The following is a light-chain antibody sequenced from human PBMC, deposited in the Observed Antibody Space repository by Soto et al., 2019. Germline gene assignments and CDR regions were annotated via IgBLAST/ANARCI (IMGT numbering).Light chain of an antibody. J-gene: IGKJ4*01. CDR3: QQYNNWPLT. CDR1: QRVSNN. CDR2: DTS. Sequence: EIVMTQSPATLSVSPGARATLSCRASQRVSNNLAWYQQKPGQAPRLLIYDTSARATGIPARFSGSGSGTEFTLTISSLQSEDFAVYYCQQYNNWPLTFGGGTKVEIK. V-gene: IGKV3-15*01.